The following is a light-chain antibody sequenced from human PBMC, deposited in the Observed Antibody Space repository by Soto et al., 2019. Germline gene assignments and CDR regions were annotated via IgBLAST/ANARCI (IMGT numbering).Light chain of an antibody. J-gene: IGKJ1*01. CDR1: QSVSSY. V-gene: IGKV3-11*01. CDR2: DSS. Sequence: EIVLTQSPATLSLSPGERATLSCRASQSVSSYLAWYQQKPGQAPRLLIYDSSNRAPGIPARFSGSGSGTDFTLTISSLEPEDFAVYYCQQRTSWLWTFGQGTKVEIK. CDR3: QQRTSWLWT.